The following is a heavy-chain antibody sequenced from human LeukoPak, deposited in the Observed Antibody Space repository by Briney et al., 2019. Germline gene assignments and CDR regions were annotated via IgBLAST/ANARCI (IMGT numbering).Heavy chain of an antibody. CDR2: ISGSGGST. J-gene: IGHJ4*02. Sequence: GGSLRLSCAASGFTFSSYAMSWVRQAPGKGLEWVSAISGSGGSTYYADSVKGRFTISRDNSKNTLYLQMNGLRAEDTAVYYCAKSGSSWYRSYFDYWGQGTLVTVSS. D-gene: IGHD6-13*01. CDR1: GFTFSSYA. CDR3: AKSGSSWYRSYFDY. V-gene: IGHV3-23*01.